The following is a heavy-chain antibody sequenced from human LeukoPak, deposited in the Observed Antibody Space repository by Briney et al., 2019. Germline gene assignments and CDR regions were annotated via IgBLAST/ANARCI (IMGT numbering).Heavy chain of an antibody. CDR1: GYTFTSYG. V-gene: IGHV1-18*01. CDR2: ISAYNGNT. D-gene: IGHD3-9*01. CDR3: AREVRYFDWSPYYYYGMDV. Sequence: ASVKISCKASGYTFTSYGISWVRRAPGQGLEWMGWISAYNGNTNYAQKLQGRVTMTTDTSTSTAHMELRSLRSDDTAVYYCAREVRYFDWSPYYYYGMDVWGQGTTVTVSS. J-gene: IGHJ6*02.